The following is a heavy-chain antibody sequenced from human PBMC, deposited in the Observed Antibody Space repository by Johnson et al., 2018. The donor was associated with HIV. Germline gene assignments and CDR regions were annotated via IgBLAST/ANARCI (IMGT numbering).Heavy chain of an antibody. Sequence: VQLVESGGGLVQPGGSLRLSCAASGFTFSSYWMTWVRQAPGKGLEWVANIKQDGSEKNYLDSVKGRFTISRDNAKNALFLHMNSLKVEDTAMYYCVRDGESQQLPWGDAFDVWGQGTMVIVSS. CDR3: VRDGESQQLPWGDAFDV. J-gene: IGHJ3*01. D-gene: IGHD6-13*01. V-gene: IGHV3-7*01. CDR1: GFTFSSYW. CDR2: IKQDGSEK.